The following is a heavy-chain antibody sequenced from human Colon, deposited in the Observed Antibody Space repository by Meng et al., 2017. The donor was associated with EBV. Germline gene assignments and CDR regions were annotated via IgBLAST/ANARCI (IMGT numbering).Heavy chain of an antibody. CDR3: AKDRRGPAAGTWYFDL. V-gene: IGHV3-11*01. D-gene: IGHD6-13*01. Sequence: QGQWVESGGGLVKPGGSLRLSCAASGFTSSDYYMTWIRQAPGKGLERVSYINPSGTKFYADSVKGRFTISRDNSKNTLYLQMNSQRVEDTAVYYCAKDRRGPAAGTWYFDLWGRGTLVTVSS. J-gene: IGHJ2*01. CDR2: INPSGTK. CDR1: GFTSSDYY.